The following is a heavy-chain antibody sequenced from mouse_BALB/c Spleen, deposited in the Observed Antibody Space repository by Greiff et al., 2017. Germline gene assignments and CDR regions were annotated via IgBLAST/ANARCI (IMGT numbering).Heavy chain of an antibody. V-gene: IGHV5-17*02. D-gene: IGHD2-1*01. CDR3: ARWGNYGGNY. CDR1: GFTFSSFG. J-gene: IGHJ2*01. CDR2: ISSGSSTI. Sequence: EVMLVESGGGLVQPGGSRKLSCAASGFTFSSFGMHWVRQAPEKGLEWVAYISSGSSTIYYADTVKGRFTISRDNPKNTLFLQMTSLRSEDTAMYYCARWGNYGGNYWGQGTTLTVSS.